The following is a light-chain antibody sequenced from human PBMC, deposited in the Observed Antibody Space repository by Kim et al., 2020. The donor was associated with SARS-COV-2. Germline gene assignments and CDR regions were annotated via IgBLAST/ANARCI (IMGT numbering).Light chain of an antibody. J-gene: IGLJ2*01. V-gene: IGLV4-69*01. CDR1: SGHRSYA. Sequence: VKLTCPLSSGHRSYAIAWHQQQPEKGPRYLLKLNSDGSHSKGDGIPDRFSGSSSGAERYLTISSLQSEDEADYYCQTWGTGILVVFGGGTQLTVL. CDR2: LNSDGSH. CDR3: QTWGTGILVV.